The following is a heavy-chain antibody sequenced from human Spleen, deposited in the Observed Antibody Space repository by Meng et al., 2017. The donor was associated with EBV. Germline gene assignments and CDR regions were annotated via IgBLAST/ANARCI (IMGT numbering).Heavy chain of an antibody. Sequence: EVQLVGSGGGLIVPGGSLRLSCAASGFIFNHYRMSWVRQAPGKGLEWVSVIDYGGISTYYADSVKGRFTISRDNAKNSVSLQMNNLRAEDTAVYYCVREEYDPRDFWGQGTLVTVSS. D-gene: IGHD3-16*01. CDR1: GFIFNHYR. V-gene: IGHV3-21*01. CDR2: IDYGGIST. CDR3: VREEYDPRDF. J-gene: IGHJ4*02.